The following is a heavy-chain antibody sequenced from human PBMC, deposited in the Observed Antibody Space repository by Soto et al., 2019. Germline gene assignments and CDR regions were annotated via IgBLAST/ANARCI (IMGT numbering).Heavy chain of an antibody. CDR1: GFTFSSYA. V-gene: IGHV3-23*01. D-gene: IGHD3-3*01. J-gene: IGHJ4*02. CDR2: ISGSGGST. Sequence: GGSLRLSCAASGFTFSSYAMSWVRQAPGKGLEWVSAISGSGGSTYYADSVKGRFTISRDNSKNTLYLQMNSLRAEDTAVYYCAKDRRFLEYHPSFDYWGQGTLVTVSS. CDR3: AKDRRFLEYHPSFDY.